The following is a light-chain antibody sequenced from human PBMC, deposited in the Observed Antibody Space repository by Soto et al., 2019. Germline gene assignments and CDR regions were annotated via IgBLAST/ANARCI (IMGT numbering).Light chain of an antibody. Sequence: SALTQPASVSGSPGQSITISCTGTSSDVGGYNYVSWYQQHPGKAPKLMIYEVSNRPSGVSNRFSGSKSGNTAYLTISGLQAEDEADYYCSSYTSSSTLEVVFGGGTKLTVL. J-gene: IGLJ2*01. CDR1: SSDVGGYNY. V-gene: IGLV2-14*01. CDR3: SSYTSSSTLEVV. CDR2: EVS.